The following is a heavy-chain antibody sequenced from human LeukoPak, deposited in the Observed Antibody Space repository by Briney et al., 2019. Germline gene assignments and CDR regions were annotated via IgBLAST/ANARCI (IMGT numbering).Heavy chain of an antibody. J-gene: IGHJ4*02. CDR3: ARVPPLDQLLYVPTYYFDY. V-gene: IGHV4-59*01. CDR1: GGSISSYY. D-gene: IGHD2-2*02. CDR2: IYYSGST. Sequence: SETLSLTCTVSGGSISSYYWSWIRQPPGKGLEWIGYIYYSGSTNYNPSLKSRVTISVDTSKNQFSLKLSSVTAADTAVYYCARVPPLDQLLYVPTYYFDYWGQGTLVTVSS.